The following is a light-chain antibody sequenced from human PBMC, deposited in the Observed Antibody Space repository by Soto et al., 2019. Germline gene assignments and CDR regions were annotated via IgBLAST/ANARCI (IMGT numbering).Light chain of an antibody. Sequence: IQMTQSPSTLSASVGDTVTITCRASQTISVSLAWYRQKPGKAPNLLIYDASTLQEGLPSRFSGSGSGTEFTLTGTRLQPDDFETYFCQQYDKYSTFGHGTKVDVK. V-gene: IGKV1-5*01. CDR2: DAS. CDR1: QTISVS. CDR3: QQYDKYST. J-gene: IGKJ1*01.